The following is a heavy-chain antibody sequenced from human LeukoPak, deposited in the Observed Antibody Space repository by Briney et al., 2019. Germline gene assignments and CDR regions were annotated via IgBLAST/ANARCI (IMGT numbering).Heavy chain of an antibody. V-gene: IGHV3-23*01. D-gene: IGHD3-22*01. CDR1: GFTFSSYA. CDR2: ISVRGGST. Sequence: GGSLRLSCAASGFTFSSYAMSWVRQAPGKGLEWVSGISVRGGSTYYADSVKGRFTISRDNSKNTLYLQMNSLRAEDTAVYYCAKEFGITMIVVVITYFDYWGQGTLVTVYS. J-gene: IGHJ4*02. CDR3: AKEFGITMIVVVITYFDY.